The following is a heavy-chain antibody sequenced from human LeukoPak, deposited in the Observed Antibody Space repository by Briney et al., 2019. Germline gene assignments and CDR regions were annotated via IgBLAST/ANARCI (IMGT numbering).Heavy chain of an antibody. CDR2: VNPNSGGT. CDR3: ARDIVPTLGVRRGLVF. D-gene: IGHD5-12*01. Sequence: GASVKVSCKASGYTFTGYYMHWVRQAPGQGLEWMGWVNPNSGGTNYAQKFQGRVTMTRDTSISTAYMELTRLRSDDTAVYLCARDIVPTLGVRRGLVFWGQGTLVTVSS. J-gene: IGHJ4*02. CDR1: GYTFTGYY. V-gene: IGHV1-2*02.